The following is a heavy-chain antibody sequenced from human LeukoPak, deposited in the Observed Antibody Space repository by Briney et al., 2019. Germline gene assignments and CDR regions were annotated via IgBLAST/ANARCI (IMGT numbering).Heavy chain of an antibody. CDR3: ARSYGSAPFEY. Sequence: SETLSLTCTVSGGSISTYYWSWIRQPPGKGLEWIGYIYYSGSTNYNPSLKSRVTMSVDTSKNQFSLKLSSVTAADTAVYYCARSYGSAPFEYWGQGTLVTVSS. CDR1: GGSISTYY. V-gene: IGHV4-59*01. D-gene: IGHD3-10*01. CDR2: IYYSGST. J-gene: IGHJ4*02.